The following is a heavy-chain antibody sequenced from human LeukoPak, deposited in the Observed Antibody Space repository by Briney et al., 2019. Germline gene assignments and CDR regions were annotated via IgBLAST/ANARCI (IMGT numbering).Heavy chain of an antibody. CDR1: GFTVSSNY. CDR2: IYSGGST. J-gene: IGHJ3*02. V-gene: IGHV3-53*01. D-gene: IGHD5-18*01. CDR3: ASSVGYSYGYMGAFDI. Sequence: GGSLRLSCAASGFTVSSNYMNWVRQAPGKGLEWVSVIYSGGSTYYAGSVKGRFTISRDNSKNTLYLQMNSLRAEDTAVYYCASSVGYSYGYMGAFDIWGQGTMVTVSS.